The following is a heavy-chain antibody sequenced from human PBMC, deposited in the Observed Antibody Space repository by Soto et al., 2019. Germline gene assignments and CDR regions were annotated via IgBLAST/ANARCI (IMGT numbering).Heavy chain of an antibody. V-gene: IGHV3-33*01. D-gene: IGHD5-12*01. CDR2: IWYDGSHK. CDR3: ARDGGCRDGYTVGCNWFDP. Sequence: VQLVESGGGVVQPGRSLTLSCAASGFTFSSYGMHWVRQAPGKGLEWVAVIWYDGSHKYYADSVTGRVTISRDNSKNTLYLQMNSLRAEDTAIYYCARDGGCRDGYTVGCNWFDPWGQGTLVTVSS. CDR1: GFTFSSYG. J-gene: IGHJ5*02.